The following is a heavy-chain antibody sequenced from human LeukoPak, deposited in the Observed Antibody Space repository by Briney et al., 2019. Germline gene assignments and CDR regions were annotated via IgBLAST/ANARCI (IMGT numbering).Heavy chain of an antibody. D-gene: IGHD5-18*01. CDR2: ISGYNGNT. Sequence: GASVKVSCKASGYTLSSYGITWVRQAPGQGIEWMGWISGYNGNTDYAQKLQGRVTMTTDTSTSTAYMELRSLRSDDTAVYYCVRQVDIAMALPDYWGQGTLVTVSS. CDR1: GYTLSSYG. CDR3: VRQVDIAMALPDY. V-gene: IGHV1-18*01. J-gene: IGHJ4*02.